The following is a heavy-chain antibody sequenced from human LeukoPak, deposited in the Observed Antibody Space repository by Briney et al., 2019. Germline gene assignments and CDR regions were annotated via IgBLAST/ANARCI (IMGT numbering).Heavy chain of an antibody. CDR1: GFTFSSYS. Sequence: GGSLRLSCAASGFTFSSYSMNWVRRAPGKGLEWVSSISSSSSYIYYADSVKGRFTISRDNAKNSLYLQMNSLRAEDTAVYYCARDRHSSAGYWGQGTLVTVSS. CDR2: ISSSSSYI. D-gene: IGHD6-19*01. J-gene: IGHJ4*02. CDR3: ARDRHSSAGY. V-gene: IGHV3-21*01.